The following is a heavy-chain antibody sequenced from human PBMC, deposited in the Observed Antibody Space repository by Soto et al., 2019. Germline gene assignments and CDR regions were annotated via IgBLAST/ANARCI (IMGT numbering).Heavy chain of an antibody. V-gene: IGHV1-69*12. Sequence: QVQLVQSGAEVKKPGSSVKVSCKASGGTFSSYAISWVRQAPGQGLEWMGGIIPIFGTANYAQKFQGRVTITADESTSTAYMELSSLRSEDTAVYYCARGKSDSSGWYANWFDPLGQGTLVTVSS. CDR1: GGTFSSYA. D-gene: IGHD6-19*01. CDR3: ARGKSDSSGWYANWFDP. J-gene: IGHJ5*02. CDR2: IIPIFGTA.